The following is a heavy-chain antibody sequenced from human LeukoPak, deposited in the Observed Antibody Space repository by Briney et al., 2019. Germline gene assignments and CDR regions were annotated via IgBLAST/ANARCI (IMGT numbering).Heavy chain of an antibody. V-gene: IGHV3-66*01. D-gene: IGHD3-10*01. J-gene: IGHJ4*01. CDR1: GATVNSNY. Sequence: GGSLRLSCVVSGATVNSNYMSWVRQAPGKGLEWVSVIYSGGSTYYADSVKGRFNISRDISKNTLYLQMNDLRAEDTAVYYCARDFSGYWGQGTLVTVSS. CDR3: ARDFSGY. CDR2: IYSGGST.